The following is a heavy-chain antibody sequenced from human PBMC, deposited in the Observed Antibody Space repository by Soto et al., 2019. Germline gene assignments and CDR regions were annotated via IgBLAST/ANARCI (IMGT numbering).Heavy chain of an antibody. CDR2: IYSGGST. D-gene: IGHD3-22*01. J-gene: IGHJ3*02. Sequence: EVQLVESGGGLIQPGGSLRLSCAASGFTVGSNYMSWVRQAPGKGLEWVSVIYSGGSTYYADSVKGRFTISRDNSKNTLYLQMNSLRAEDTAVYYCARDGYYDSHDAFDIWGQGTMVTVSS. CDR1: GFTVGSNY. V-gene: IGHV3-53*01. CDR3: ARDGYYDSHDAFDI.